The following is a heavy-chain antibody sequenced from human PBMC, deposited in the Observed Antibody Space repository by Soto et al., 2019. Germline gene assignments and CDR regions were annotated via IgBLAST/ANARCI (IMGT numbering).Heavy chain of an antibody. J-gene: IGHJ6*02. Sequence: ASVKVSCKASGYTFTIYGIGWARQAPGQGLERMGWINTYNGNTNYAQNVQGRVTLTTDTSTSTAYMELRSVRSNDTAIYYCAMVDVYVTPSPQDVWGQGTTVTVSS. D-gene: IGHD3-16*01. V-gene: IGHV1-18*01. CDR2: INTYNGNT. CDR3: AMVDVYVTPSPQDV. CDR1: GYTFTIYG.